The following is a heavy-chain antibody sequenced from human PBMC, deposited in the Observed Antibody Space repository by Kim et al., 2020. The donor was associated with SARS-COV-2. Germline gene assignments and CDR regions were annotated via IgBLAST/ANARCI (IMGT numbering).Heavy chain of an antibody. CDR2: IYSGGST. J-gene: IGHJ4*02. D-gene: IGHD4-17*01. CDR3: ARWGLGSPPPGDNHPVGAFDY. V-gene: IGHV3-66*01. CDR1: GFTVSSNY. Sequence: GGSLRLSCAASGFTVSSNYMSWVRQAPGKGLEWVSVIYSGGSTYYADSVKGRFTISTDNSKNTLYLQMNSLRAEDTAVYHCARWGLGSPPPGDNHPVGAFDYWGQGTLVTVSS.